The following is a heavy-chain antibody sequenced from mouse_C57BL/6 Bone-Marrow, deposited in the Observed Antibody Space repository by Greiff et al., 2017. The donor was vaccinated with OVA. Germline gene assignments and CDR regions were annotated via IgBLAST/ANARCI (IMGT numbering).Heavy chain of an antibody. Sequence: EVQLQESGPELVKPGASVKIPCKASGYTFTDYNMDWVKQSHGKSLEWIGDINPNNGGTIYNQKFKGKATLTVDKSSSTAYMELRSLTSEDTAVYYCATYSPYWYFDVWGTGTTVTVSS. CDR1: GYTFTDYN. CDR3: ATYSPYWYFDV. V-gene: IGHV1-18*01. J-gene: IGHJ1*03. CDR2: INPNNGGT. D-gene: IGHD2-12*01.